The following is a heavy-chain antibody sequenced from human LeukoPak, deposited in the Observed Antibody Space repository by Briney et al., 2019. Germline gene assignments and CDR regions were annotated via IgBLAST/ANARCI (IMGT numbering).Heavy chain of an antibody. CDR2: INPNSGGT. CDR1: GYTFTGYY. D-gene: IGHD3-10*01. Sequence: ASVKVSCKASGYTFTGYYMHWVRQAPGQGFEWMGWINPNSGGTNYAQKFQGRVTMTRDTSISIAYMELSRLRSDDTAVYYCARRLVRGVISYAFDIWGQGTMVTVSS. V-gene: IGHV1-2*02. J-gene: IGHJ3*02. CDR3: ARRLVRGVISYAFDI.